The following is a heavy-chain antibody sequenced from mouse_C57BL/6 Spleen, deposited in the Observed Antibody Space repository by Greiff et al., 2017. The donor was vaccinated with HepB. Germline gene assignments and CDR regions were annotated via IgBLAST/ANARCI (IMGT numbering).Heavy chain of an antibody. CDR3: ASDYYGSYYFDY. CDR1: GFNIKDYY. J-gene: IGHJ2*01. CDR2: IDPEDGET. D-gene: IGHD1-1*01. Sequence: EVQRVESGAELVKPGASVKLSCTASGFNIKDYYMHWVKQRTEQGLEWIGRIDPEDGETKYAPKFQGKATITADTSSNTAYLQLSSLTSEDTAVYYCASDYYGSYYFDYWGQGTTLTVSS. V-gene: IGHV14-2*01.